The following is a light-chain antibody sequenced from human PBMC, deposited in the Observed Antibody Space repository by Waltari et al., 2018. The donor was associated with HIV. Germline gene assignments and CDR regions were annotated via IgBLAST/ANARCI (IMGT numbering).Light chain of an antibody. CDR3: ATWDDTLNGVI. CDR1: SSNIGSNS. Sequence: QSVLTQPPSASGTPGQRVTISCSGGSSNIGSNSVPWFQQLPGTAPRLLLYSTNQRPSRVPDRFSGSKSGTSASLAISGLQSEDEADYYCATWDDTLNGVIFGGGTKLTVL. CDR2: STN. J-gene: IGLJ2*01. V-gene: IGLV1-44*01.